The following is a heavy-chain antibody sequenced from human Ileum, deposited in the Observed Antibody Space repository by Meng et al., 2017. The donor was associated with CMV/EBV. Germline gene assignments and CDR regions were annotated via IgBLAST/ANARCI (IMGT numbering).Heavy chain of an antibody. CDR2: IDSDGSST. D-gene: IGHD1-14*01. CDR3: ATSRTFDY. V-gene: IGHV3-74*01. Sequence: LSLSCAASGFTFSSYWMHWVRQVPGKGLMWVARIDSDGSSTSYADSVKGRFTISRDNAKNTLYLQMNSLRVEDTAVYYSATSRTFDYWGQGTLVTVSS. J-gene: IGHJ4*02. CDR1: GFTFSSYW.